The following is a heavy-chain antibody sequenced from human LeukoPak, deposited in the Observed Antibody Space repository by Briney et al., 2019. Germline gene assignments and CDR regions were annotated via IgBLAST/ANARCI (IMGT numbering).Heavy chain of an antibody. Sequence: PGGSLRLSCAASGFTFSSYWMSWVRQAPGKGLEWVANIKQDGSEKYYVDSVKGRFTISRDYAKNSLYLQMNSLRAEDTAVYYCARDTYSSSLGYYYYGMDVWGKGTTVTVSS. D-gene: IGHD6-13*01. J-gene: IGHJ6*04. V-gene: IGHV3-7*03. CDR1: GFTFSSYW. CDR3: ARDTYSSSLGYYYYGMDV. CDR2: IKQDGSEK.